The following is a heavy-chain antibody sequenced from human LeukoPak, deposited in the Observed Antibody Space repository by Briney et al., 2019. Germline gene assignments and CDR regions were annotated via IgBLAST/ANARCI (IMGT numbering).Heavy chain of an antibody. V-gene: IGHV3-48*01. CDR2: ISSSSSTI. Sequence: GGSLRLSCAASGFTFSSYSMNWVRQAPGKGLEWVSYISSSSSTIYYADSVKGRFTISRDNAKNSLYLQMNSLRAEDTAVYYCARAQHCSSTSCYANDAFDIWGQGTMVTVSS. D-gene: IGHD2-2*01. CDR1: GFTFSSYS. CDR3: ARAQHCSSTSCYANDAFDI. J-gene: IGHJ3*02.